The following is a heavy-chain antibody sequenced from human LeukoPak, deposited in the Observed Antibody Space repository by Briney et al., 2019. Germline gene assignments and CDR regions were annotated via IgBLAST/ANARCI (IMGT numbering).Heavy chain of an antibody. J-gene: IGHJ3*02. CDR3: ARKRITMVRGQNDAFDI. D-gene: IGHD3-10*01. CDR2: INAGNGNT. V-gene: IGHV1-3*01. CDR1: GYTFTSYA. Sequence: ASVKVSCKASGYTFTSYAMHWVRQAPGQRLERMGWINAGNGNTKYSQKFQGRVTITRDTSASTAYMELSSLRSEDTAVYYCARKRITMVRGQNDAFDIWGQGTMVTVSS.